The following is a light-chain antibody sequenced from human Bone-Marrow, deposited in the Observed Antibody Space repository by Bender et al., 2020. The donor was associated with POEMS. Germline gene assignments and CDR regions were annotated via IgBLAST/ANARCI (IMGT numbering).Light chain of an antibody. CDR3: AVWDDSLNGWV. J-gene: IGLJ3*02. CDR1: SSNIGTNA. V-gene: IGLV1-44*01. Sequence: QSVLTQPPSASGTPGQRVTISCSGSSSNIGTNAVNWYQQLPGTAPKLLIYSSHRRPSEVPDRFSGSRSGTSACLAISGLQSEDEADYYCAVWDDSLNGWVFGGGTKLTVL. CDR2: SSH.